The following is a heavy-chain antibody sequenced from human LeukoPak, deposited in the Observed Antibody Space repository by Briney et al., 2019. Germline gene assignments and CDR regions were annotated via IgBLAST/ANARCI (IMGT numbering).Heavy chain of an antibody. Sequence: GGSLRLSPAPSLITFSSYAMSWVRHAPGQGLEWVSDIWGNGGCRNYAHTVRGRFTIPSDNSKNTLYLQVDSLRAEDTPVYFCAKASRVGASDFDFWGQDTRDSVS. D-gene: IGHD1-26*01. CDR3: AKASRVGASDFDF. CDR1: LITFSSYA. J-gene: IGHJ4*02. CDR2: IWGNGGCR. V-gene: IGHV3-23*01.